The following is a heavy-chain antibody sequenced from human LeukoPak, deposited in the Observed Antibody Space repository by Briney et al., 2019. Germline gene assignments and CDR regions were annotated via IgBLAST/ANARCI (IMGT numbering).Heavy chain of an antibody. V-gene: IGHV3-23*01. CDR3: AKDVVLSGWDFVH. Sequence: GGPLRLSCAASGFTFSSYAMTWVRQAPGKGLEWVSSIRGDAGSTYYADSVRGRFTISRDNSKNTVYLQMNSLRAEDTAVYYCAKDVVLSGWDFVHWGQGTLVTVSS. CDR2: IRGDAGST. D-gene: IGHD6-19*01. CDR1: GFTFSSYA. J-gene: IGHJ1*01.